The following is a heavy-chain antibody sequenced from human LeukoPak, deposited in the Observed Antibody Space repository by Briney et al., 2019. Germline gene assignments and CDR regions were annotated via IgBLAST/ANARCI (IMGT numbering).Heavy chain of an antibody. J-gene: IGHJ4*02. D-gene: IGHD2-2*01. CDR3: ANMTPYCSSTSCSRDY. CDR2: IRYDGSNK. V-gene: IGHV3-30*02. CDR1: GFTFSSYG. Sequence: GGSLRLSCAASGFTFSSYGMHWVRQAPGKGLEGVAFIRYDGSNKYYADSVKSRFTISRDNSKNTMYLQMNSLRAEDTAVYYCANMTPYCSSTSCSRDYWGQGTLVTVSS.